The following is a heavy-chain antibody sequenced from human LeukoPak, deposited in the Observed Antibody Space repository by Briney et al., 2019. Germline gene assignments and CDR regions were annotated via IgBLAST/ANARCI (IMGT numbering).Heavy chain of an antibody. CDR1: GFTFISYE. Sequence: QPGGSLRLSCAASGFTFISYEMSWVRQAPGKGLDWVSLICSSGSTIYYADSMKGRFPISKDNAKNSLYLQMNSLRAEDTAVYYCAGENSNYSVSDAFDIWGQGTMVTVSS. J-gene: IGHJ3*02. D-gene: IGHD4-11*01. CDR3: AGENSNYSVSDAFDI. CDR2: ICSSGSTI. V-gene: IGHV3-48*03.